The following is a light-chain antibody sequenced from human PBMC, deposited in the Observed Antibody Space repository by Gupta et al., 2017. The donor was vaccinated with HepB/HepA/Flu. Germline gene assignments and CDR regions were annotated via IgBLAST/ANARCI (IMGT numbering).Light chain of an antibody. V-gene: IGKV2-30*01. CDR3: MLSTHWPPLA. Sequence: DVVLTQSRRSLPVILGQPASMACWSSQSLADTDGSTYLSWFQQRPCQPPRRLIYKVSNRDSGVPDRFIGSGSGSDFTLTISSVEAEDVGRYYCMLSTHWPPLAFGVGTKVEI. CDR1: QSLADTDGSTY. CDR2: KVS. J-gene: IGKJ4*01.